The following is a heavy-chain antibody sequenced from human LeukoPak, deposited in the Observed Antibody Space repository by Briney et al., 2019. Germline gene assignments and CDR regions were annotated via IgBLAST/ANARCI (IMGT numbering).Heavy chain of an antibody. CDR2: ISSSGSTI. V-gene: IGHV3-48*03. CDR1: GFTFSSYE. CDR3: ARDGVGADGIDY. J-gene: IGHJ4*02. Sequence: GGSLRLSCAASGFTFSSYEMNWVRQAPGKGLEWASYISSSGSTIYYADSVKGRFTISRDNAKNSLYLQMNSLRAEDTAVYYCARDGVGADGIDYWGQGTLVTVSS. D-gene: IGHD1-26*01.